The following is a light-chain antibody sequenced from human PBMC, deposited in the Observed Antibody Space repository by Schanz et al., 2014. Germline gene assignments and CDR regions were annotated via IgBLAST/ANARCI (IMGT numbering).Light chain of an antibody. CDR2: EAT. Sequence: QSVLTQPPSASGSPGQSVTISCTGTSSDIGRYNYVSWYQQHPGKAPKLMIYEATKRPSGVSNRFSGSKSDNTASLTISGLQAEDEADYYCCSYAGDNTLRFGGGTKVTVL. CDR3: CSYAGDNTLR. J-gene: IGLJ3*02. CDR1: SSDIGRYNY. V-gene: IGLV2-23*01.